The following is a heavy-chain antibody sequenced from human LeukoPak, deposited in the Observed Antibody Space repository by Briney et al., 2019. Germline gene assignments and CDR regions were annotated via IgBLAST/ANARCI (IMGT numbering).Heavy chain of an antibody. CDR2: IYTSENT. Sequence: SETLSLTCTVSGDSISSNYWSWIRQSAGKGLEWIGRIYTSENTIYNPSLKSRVTMSVDTSKNQFSLKVSSVTAADTAVYYCARDLATYDAFDIWGQGTMVTVSS. V-gene: IGHV4-4*07. CDR1: GDSISSNY. J-gene: IGHJ3*02. CDR3: ARDLATYDAFDI.